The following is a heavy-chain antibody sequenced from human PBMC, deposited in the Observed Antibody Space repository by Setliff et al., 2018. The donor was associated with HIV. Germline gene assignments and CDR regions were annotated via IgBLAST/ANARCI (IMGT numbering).Heavy chain of an antibody. CDR3: ARVLLITNAVYGVVSNQFDP. J-gene: IGHJ5*02. D-gene: IGHD3-3*01. V-gene: IGHV3-7*03. CDR2: ISPDGSRN. Sequence: GGSLRLSCGASGFIRFYWMSWVRQTPGKGLEWVANISPDGSRNHCVGSVKGRFTASRDNAKRSLYLQMNSLRAEDTAVYYCARVLLITNAVYGVVSNQFDPWGQGTLVTVSS. CDR1: GFIRFYW.